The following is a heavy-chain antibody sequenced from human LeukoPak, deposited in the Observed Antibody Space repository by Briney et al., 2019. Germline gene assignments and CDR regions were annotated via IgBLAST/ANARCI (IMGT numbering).Heavy chain of an antibody. J-gene: IGHJ4*02. V-gene: IGHV3-66*01. CDR2: MYSGGTT. CDR1: GFTVSSSY. D-gene: IGHD5-24*01. CDR3: ARDRRDGYCLGH. Sequence: GSLRLSCTGSGFTVSSSYMSWVRQTPGKGLEWVSVMYSGGTTYYAGSVKGRFTISRDSSKNTVNLQMNSLRAEDTAVYYCARDRRDGYCLGHWGQGTLVTVSS.